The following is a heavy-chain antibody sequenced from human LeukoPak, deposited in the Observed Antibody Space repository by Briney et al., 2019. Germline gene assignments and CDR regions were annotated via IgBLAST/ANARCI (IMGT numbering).Heavy chain of an antibody. CDR2: IVSTSHVT. CDR3: AREDDDWGPNTFDL. J-gene: IGHJ3*01. V-gene: IGHV3-48*01. Sequence: PGGSLRLSCAASGFTFSDYSMNWVRQAPGEGPEWLSYIVSTSHVTIYADSVMGRFTVSRDNAKNSVSLQMDSLRSDDTAVYHCAREDDDWGPNTFDLWGPGTMVTVS. D-gene: IGHD7-27*01. CDR1: GFTFSDYS.